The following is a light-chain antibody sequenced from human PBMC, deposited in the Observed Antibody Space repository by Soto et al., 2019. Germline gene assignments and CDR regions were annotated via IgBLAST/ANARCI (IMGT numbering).Light chain of an antibody. V-gene: IGKV3-15*01. CDR3: QQYTNWPWT. Sequence: EIILTQPPDTLFLFPGERATLPFRASQTLRGRYLAWYQRKPGQAPRLLIYGASTRATGIPPRFSGRGSGTEFTLTISSLQSEDFAVYYCQQYTNWPWTFGRGTKVDIK. CDR1: QTLRGRY. J-gene: IGKJ1*01. CDR2: GAS.